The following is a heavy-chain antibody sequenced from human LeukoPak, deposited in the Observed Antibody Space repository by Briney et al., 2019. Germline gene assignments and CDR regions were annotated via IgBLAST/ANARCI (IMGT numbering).Heavy chain of an antibody. CDR3: AKHVGPRRGVDY. J-gene: IGHJ4*02. CDR1: GFPFR. CDR2: ISSSGVGT. D-gene: IGHD3-10*01. V-gene: IGHV3-23*01. Sequence: GGSLRLSCAASGFPFRMAWVRQAPGQGLEWVSAISSSGVGTYYADSVKGRFTISRDNSKNTVHLQMSSLRAEDTAFYYCAKHVGPRRGVDYWGQGTLVTVSS.